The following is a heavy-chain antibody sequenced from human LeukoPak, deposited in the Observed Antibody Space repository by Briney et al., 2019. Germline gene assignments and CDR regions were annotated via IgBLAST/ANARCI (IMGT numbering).Heavy chain of an antibody. D-gene: IGHD2-21*02. J-gene: IGHJ4*02. CDR1: GYSISSGYY. CDR2: IYHSGST. V-gene: IGHV4-38-2*02. Sequence: SETLSLTCTVSGYSISSGYYWGWIRQPPGKGLEWIGSIYHSGSTYYNPSLKSRVTISVDTSKNQFSLELSSVTAADTAVYYCARRTTYIGWRPSESPSCFDYWGQGTLVTVSS. CDR3: ARRTTYIGWRPSESPSCFDY.